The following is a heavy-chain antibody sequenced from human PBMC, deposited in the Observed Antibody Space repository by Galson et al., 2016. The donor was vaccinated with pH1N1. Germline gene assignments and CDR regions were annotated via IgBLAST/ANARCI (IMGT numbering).Heavy chain of an antibody. J-gene: IGHJ4*02. D-gene: IGHD1-26*01. CDR2: ARNKANSYTT. Sequence: SLRLSCAASGFTFSDYYMDWVRQAPGKGLEWVGRARNKANSYTTEYVASVKGRFGISRDESNNMVYLQMNSLKIEDTAVYYCTTDILGVWEPSWGQGTLVTVSS. CDR1: GFTFSDYY. CDR3: TTDILGVWEPS. V-gene: IGHV3-72*01.